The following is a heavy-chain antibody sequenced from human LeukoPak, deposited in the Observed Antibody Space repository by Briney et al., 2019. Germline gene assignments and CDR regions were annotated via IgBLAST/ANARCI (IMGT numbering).Heavy chain of an antibody. Sequence: PGGSLRLSCAASGFTFSSYAMHWVRQAPGKGLEWVSGFSGTGGWTYYADSVRGRFTISRDNSKNTLYLQMNDLRAEDTAVYYCAKATAGLDTLFDYWGQGTLVTVSS. D-gene: IGHD3/OR15-3a*01. J-gene: IGHJ4*02. CDR1: GFTFSSYA. CDR2: FSGTGGWT. CDR3: AKATAGLDTLFDY. V-gene: IGHV3-23*01.